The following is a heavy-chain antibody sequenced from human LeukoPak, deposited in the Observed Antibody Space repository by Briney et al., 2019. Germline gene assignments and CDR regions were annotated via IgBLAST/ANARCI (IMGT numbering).Heavy chain of an antibody. Sequence: GASVKVSCKASGYTFTSYGISWVRQAPGQGLEWMGWISAYNGNTNYAQKLQGRVTMTTDTSTSTAYMELRSLRSDDTAVYYCAGVDVLRFLEWSYEVPWGQGTLVTVSS. CDR3: AGVDVLRFLEWSYEVP. CDR2: ISAYNGNT. D-gene: IGHD3-3*01. CDR1: GYTFTSYG. V-gene: IGHV1-18*01. J-gene: IGHJ5*02.